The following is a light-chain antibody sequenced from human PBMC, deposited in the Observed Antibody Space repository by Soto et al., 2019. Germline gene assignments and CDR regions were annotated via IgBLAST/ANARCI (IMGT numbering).Light chain of an antibody. V-gene: IGLV1-40*01. CDR1: SSNIGAGYN. CDR2: GDS. J-gene: IGLJ3*02. CDR3: QSYDSSLSGWL. Sequence: QSVLTQPPSVSGAPGQRVTISCTGRSSNIGAGYNVHWYQQVPGTAPKLLIYGDSNRPSGVPDRFSGSKSGTSASLAITGLQAEDEADHYCQSYDSSLSGWLFGGGTKLTVL.